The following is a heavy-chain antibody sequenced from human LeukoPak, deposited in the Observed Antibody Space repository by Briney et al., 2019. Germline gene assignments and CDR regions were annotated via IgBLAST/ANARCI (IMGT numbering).Heavy chain of an antibody. CDR2: IYTSGST. J-gene: IGHJ4*02. CDR3: VTAPNQDFFDY. CDR1: GGSFCSSGYF. Sequence: SQTLSLTCSVSGGSFCSSGYFWSWIRQPAGKGLEWIGLIYTSGSTNYNPSLKSRVTISVDTSKNQFSLKLSSVTAADTAVYYCVTAPNQDFFDYWGQGTLVTVSS. D-gene: IGHD1-14*01. V-gene: IGHV4-61*02.